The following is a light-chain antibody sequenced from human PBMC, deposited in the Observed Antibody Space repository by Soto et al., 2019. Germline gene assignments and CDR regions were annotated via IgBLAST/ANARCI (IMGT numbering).Light chain of an antibody. CDR3: QQYNNCPRT. CDR2: GAS. CDR1: QSVGHN. J-gene: IGKJ1*01. V-gene: IGKV3-15*01. Sequence: DIVMTQSPVTLSVSPGDRATLSCRASQSVGHNLAWFQQKPGQAPRLLIYGASAGATGIPDRFSGSGFGTEFTLTISSLQSEDLAVYYCQQYNNCPRTFGQGTKVAMK.